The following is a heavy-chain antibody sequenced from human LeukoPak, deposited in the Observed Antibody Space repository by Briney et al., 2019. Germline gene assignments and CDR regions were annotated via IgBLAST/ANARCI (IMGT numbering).Heavy chain of an antibody. CDR1: GGSIISYY. V-gene: IGHV4-59*01. D-gene: IGHD3-22*01. Sequence: SETLSLTCTVSGGSIISYYWSWIRQPPGKGLEWIGYIYYSGSTNYKPSLKSRVTISVETSKKQFSLKLSSETAADTGVYYCARVTGYMIEDYFDYWGQGSLVTDSS. CDR2: IYYSGST. CDR3: ARVTGYMIEDYFDY. J-gene: IGHJ4*02.